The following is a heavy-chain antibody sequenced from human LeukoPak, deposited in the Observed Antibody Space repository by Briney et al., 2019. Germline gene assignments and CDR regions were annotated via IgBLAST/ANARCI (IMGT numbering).Heavy chain of an antibody. J-gene: IGHJ6*03. CDR2: INPNSGGT. V-gene: IGHV1-2*02. CDR1: GYTFTGYY. D-gene: IGHD2-2*01. Sequence: ASVKVSCKASGYTFTGYYIHWVRQAPGQGLEWMGWINPNSGGTNYAQKFQGRVTMTRDTSISTAYMELSRLRSDDTAVYYCAREALGVPAATSLGSYYYMDVWGKGTTVTVSS. CDR3: AREALGVPAATSLGSYYYMDV.